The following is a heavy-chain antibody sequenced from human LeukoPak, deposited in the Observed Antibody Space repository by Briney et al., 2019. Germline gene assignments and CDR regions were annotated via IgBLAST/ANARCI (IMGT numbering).Heavy chain of an antibody. CDR1: GFTFSYYS. Sequence: GGSLRLSCAASGFTFSYYSVTWVRQAPGKGLEWVSSISSDNTYIYYADSVRGRFTISRDNAKNLLYLQMNSLRAEDTAVYYCARLDRADYSTSPIPYYNYFMDAWDKGTTVTVSS. J-gene: IGHJ6*03. D-gene: IGHD6-13*01. CDR2: ISSDNTYI. V-gene: IGHV3-21*06. CDR3: ARLDRADYSTSPIPYYNYFMDA.